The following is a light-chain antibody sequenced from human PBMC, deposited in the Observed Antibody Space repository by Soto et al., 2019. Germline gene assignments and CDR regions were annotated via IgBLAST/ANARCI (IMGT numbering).Light chain of an antibody. CDR1: QGIRSY. J-gene: IGKJ1*01. Sequence: AIRMTQSPSSLSASTGDRVTITCRASQGIRSYLAWYQQKPGKAPKLLIYAASTLQSGVPSRFSGSGSGTEFTLTISSLQPDDFATYYCQQYQIDWTFGQGTKVDIK. CDR3: QQYQIDWT. CDR2: AAS. V-gene: IGKV1-8*01.